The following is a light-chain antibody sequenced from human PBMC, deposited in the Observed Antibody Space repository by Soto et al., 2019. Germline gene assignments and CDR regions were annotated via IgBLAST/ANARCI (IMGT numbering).Light chain of an antibody. CDR1: QGMSGW. CDR2: EAS. V-gene: IGKV1-12*01. Sequence: DIEMTQSPASVSASVGDRLTITGRASQGMSGWLAWYQKKPGKATNLLIEEASPLRNGVPSRVSGSGSGTYFTLTISNRKHEDGAISYFQQGNSFTLTLGGGTKVDI. CDR3: QQGNSFTLT. J-gene: IGKJ4*01.